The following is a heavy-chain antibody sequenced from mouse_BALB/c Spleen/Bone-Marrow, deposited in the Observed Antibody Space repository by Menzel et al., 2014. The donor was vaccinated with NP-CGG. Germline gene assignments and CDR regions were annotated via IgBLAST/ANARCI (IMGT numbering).Heavy chain of an antibody. Sequence: EVNVVESGGGLVQPGGSMKLSCVASGFTFSNYWMNWVRQSPEKGLEWVAEIRLKSNNYATQYAESVKGRFTISRDDSKSSVYPQMNNLRAEDTGIYYCTTGFAYWGQGTLVTVSA. CDR2: IRLKSNNYAT. CDR3: TTGFAY. CDR1: GFTFSNYW. J-gene: IGHJ3*01. V-gene: IGHV6-6*02.